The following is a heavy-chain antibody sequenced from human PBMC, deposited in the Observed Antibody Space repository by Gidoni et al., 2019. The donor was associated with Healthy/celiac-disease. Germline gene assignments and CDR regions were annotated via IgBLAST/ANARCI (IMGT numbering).Heavy chain of an antibody. J-gene: IGHJ4*02. Sequence: QLQLQESGPGLVKPSETLSLTCTVSGGSISSSSSYWGWIRQPPGKGLEWIGSIYYSGSTYYNPSLKSRVTISVDTSKNQFSLKLSSVTAADTAVYYCARLNYDFLTGYYTGGFDYWGQGTLVTVSS. CDR1: GGSISSSSSY. CDR3: ARLNYDFLTGYYTGGFDY. V-gene: IGHV4-39*01. CDR2: IYYSGST. D-gene: IGHD3-9*01.